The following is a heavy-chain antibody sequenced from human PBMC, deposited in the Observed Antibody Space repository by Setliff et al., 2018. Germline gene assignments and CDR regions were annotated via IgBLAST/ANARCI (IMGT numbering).Heavy chain of an antibody. J-gene: IGHJ4*02. CDR3: ATWAPIAAAGFDY. CDR2: IKQDGSER. CDR1: GFTFSSYW. D-gene: IGHD6-13*01. V-gene: IGHV3-7*03. Sequence: PGESLKISCAASGFTFSSYWMSWVRQAPGKGLEWVANIKQDGSERYYVDSVKGRFTISRDNAKNSLHLQMNSLRVEDTAVYYCATWAPIAAAGFDYWGQGTLVTVSS.